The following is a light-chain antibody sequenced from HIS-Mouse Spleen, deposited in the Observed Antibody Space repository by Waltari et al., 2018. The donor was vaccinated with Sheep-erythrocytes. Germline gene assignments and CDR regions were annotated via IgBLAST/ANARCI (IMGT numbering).Light chain of an antibody. CDR2: EGS. CDR1: SSDFGSYNL. CDR3: CSYAGSSTPWV. J-gene: IGLJ3*02. Sequence: QSALTQPASVSGSPGQSTTISCTGTSSDFGSYNLVSWYQQHPGKAPKLMIYEGSKRPSGVSNRFSGSKSGNTASLTISGLQAEDEADYYCCSYAGSSTPWVFGGGTKLTVL. V-gene: IGLV2-23*01.